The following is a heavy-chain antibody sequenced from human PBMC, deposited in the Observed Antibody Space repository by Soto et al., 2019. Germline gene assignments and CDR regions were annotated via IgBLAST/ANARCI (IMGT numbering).Heavy chain of an antibody. J-gene: IGHJ4*02. D-gene: IGHD1-26*01. CDR1: GGSISSGDYY. Sequence: SETLSLTCTVSGGSISSGDYYWSWIRQPPGKGLEWIGYIYYSGSTNYNPSLKSRVTISVDTSKNQFSLKLSSVTAADTAVYYCARHGIVATLDYWGQGTLVTVSS. CDR3: ARHGIVATLDY. CDR2: IYYSGST. V-gene: IGHV4-61*08.